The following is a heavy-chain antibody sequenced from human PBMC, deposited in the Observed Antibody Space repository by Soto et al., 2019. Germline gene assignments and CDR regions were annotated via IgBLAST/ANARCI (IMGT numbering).Heavy chain of an antibody. D-gene: IGHD1-7*01. CDR3: AREELELIHGMDV. Sequence: ASVKVSCKASGYTFTSYYMHWVRQAPVQGLEWMGIINPSGGSTSYAQKFQGRVTMTRDTSTSTVYMELSSLRSEDTAVYYCAREELELIHGMDVWGQGTTVTVSS. CDR2: INPSGGST. J-gene: IGHJ6*02. V-gene: IGHV1-46*01. CDR1: GYTFTSYY.